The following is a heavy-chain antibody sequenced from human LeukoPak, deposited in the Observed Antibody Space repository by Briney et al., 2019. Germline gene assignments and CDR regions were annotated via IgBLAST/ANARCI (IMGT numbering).Heavy chain of an antibody. CDR2: IYYSGST. J-gene: IGHJ6*02. CDR1: GGSIRSYY. D-gene: IGHD4/OR15-4a*01. V-gene: IGHV4-59*01. Sequence: SETLSLTCTVSGGSIRSYYWSWIRQPPGKGPEWVGYIYYSGSTSYNPSLQSRVTISLDTSKNQFSLRLSSVTAADTTVYYCARSVLNYYYYGMDVWGQGTTVTVSS. CDR3: ARSVLNYYYYGMDV.